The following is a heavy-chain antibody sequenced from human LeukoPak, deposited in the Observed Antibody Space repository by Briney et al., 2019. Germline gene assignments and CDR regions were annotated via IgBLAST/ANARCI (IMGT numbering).Heavy chain of an antibody. CDR1: GGSISGYY. Sequence: SETLSLTCSVSGGSISGYYWSWIRQPPGKALEWIGYIYSSGSTNYNPSLQSRVTMSVDTSKNQFSLKLSSVTAADTAVYYCARCTFTTRPLDVWGIGTTVTVSS. D-gene: IGHD6-6*01. J-gene: IGHJ6*04. CDR3: ARCTFTTRPLDV. CDR2: IYSSGST. V-gene: IGHV4-4*09.